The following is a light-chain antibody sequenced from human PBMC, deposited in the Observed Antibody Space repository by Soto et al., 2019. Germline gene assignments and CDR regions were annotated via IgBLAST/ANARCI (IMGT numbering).Light chain of an antibody. Sequence: EIVLTQSSGTLSLSPGERATLSCRASQSVSSSYLAWYQQKPGQAPRLLIYGASSRATGIPDRFSGSGSGTDFTLTISSLQPEDFATYYCQQSYSTPITFGQGTRLEIK. J-gene: IGKJ5*01. V-gene: IGKV3-20*01. CDR2: GAS. CDR3: QQSYSTPIT. CDR1: QSVSSSY.